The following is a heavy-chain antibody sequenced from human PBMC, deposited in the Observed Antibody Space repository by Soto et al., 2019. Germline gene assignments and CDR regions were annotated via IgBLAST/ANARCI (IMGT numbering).Heavy chain of an antibody. CDR2: IFYSGST. V-gene: IGHV4-59*01. Sequence: SETLSLTCTVSGGSIRDKYWSWIRQPPGKGLEWIGYIFYSGSTNYNPSLKSRVTISVDMSKSQFSLQLRSVTAADTAVYYCARAEYYDSTGLYDFDYWGHGTLVTVSS. CDR3: ARAEYYDSTGLYDFDY. J-gene: IGHJ4*01. CDR1: GGSIRDKY. D-gene: IGHD3-22*01.